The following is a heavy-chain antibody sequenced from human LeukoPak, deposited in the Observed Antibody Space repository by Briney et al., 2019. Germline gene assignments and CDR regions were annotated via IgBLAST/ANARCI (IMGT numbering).Heavy chain of an antibody. CDR1: GDSISSYY. V-gene: IGHV4-59*12. J-gene: IGHJ6*03. Sequence: SETLSLTCTVSGDSISSYYWSWIRQPPGKGLEWIGYIYYSGSTNYNPSLKSRVTMSVDTSKNQFSLKLSSVTAADTAVYYCARDGGSSGWPNYYYYYMDVWGKGTTVTISS. CDR2: IYYSGST. D-gene: IGHD6-19*01. CDR3: ARDGGSSGWPNYYYYYMDV.